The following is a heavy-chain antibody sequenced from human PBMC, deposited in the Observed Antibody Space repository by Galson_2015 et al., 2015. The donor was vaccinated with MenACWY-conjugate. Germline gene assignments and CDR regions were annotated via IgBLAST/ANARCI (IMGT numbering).Heavy chain of an antibody. CDR3: TRHLGSTPRDYGMDV. D-gene: IGHD3-16*01. J-gene: IGHJ6*02. CDR1: GYSFTNYW. V-gene: IGHV5-51*01. Sequence: QSGAEVKEPGESLKISCKGSGYSFTNYWIGWVRQMPGKGLEWMGIIYPGDSDTRYSPSFQGQVTISADKSISTAYLQWSSLKASDTAMYYCTRHLGSTPRDYGMDVWGQGTTVTVSS. CDR2: IYPGDSDT.